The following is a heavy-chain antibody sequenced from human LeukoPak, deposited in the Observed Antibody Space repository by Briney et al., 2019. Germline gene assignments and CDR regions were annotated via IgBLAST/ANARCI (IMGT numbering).Heavy chain of an antibody. CDR1: GGSFSSYY. CDR2: INHSGST. J-gene: IGHJ6*02. D-gene: IGHD4-23*01. V-gene: IGHV4-34*01. CDR3: ARDRLTPSDYYYYGMDV. Sequence: SETLSLTCAVYGGSFSSYYWSWILQPPGNGLEWIGEINHSGSTNYNPSLKSRVTISVDTSKNQFSLKLSSVTAADTAVYYCARDRLTPSDYYYYGMDVWGQGTTVTVSS.